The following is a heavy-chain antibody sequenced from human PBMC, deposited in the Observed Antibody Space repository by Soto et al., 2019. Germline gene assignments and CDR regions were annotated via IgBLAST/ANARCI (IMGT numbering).Heavy chain of an antibody. D-gene: IGHD3-3*01. CDR2: IYHSGST. Sequence: SETLSLTCAVSGGSISSGGYSWSWIRQPPGKGLEWIGYIYHSGSTYYNPSLKSRVTISVDRSKNQFSLKLSSVTAADTAVYYCARLVVIMNWFDPWGQGTLVTVSS. CDR1: GGSISSGGYS. J-gene: IGHJ5*02. V-gene: IGHV4-30-2*01. CDR3: ARLVVIMNWFDP.